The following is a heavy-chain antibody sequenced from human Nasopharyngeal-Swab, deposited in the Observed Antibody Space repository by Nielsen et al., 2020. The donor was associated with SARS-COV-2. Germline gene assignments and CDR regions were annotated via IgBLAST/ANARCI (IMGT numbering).Heavy chain of an antibody. V-gene: IGHV3-21*01. D-gene: IGHD3-3*01. CDR3: ARDGLDYDFWSDYFIDV. CDR2: ISSSSSYI. Sequence: VRQAPGKGLEWVSSISSSSSYIYYADSVKGRFTISRDNAKNSLYLQMNSLRAEDTAIYYCARDGLDYDFWSDYFIDVWGQGTTVTVSS. J-gene: IGHJ6*02.